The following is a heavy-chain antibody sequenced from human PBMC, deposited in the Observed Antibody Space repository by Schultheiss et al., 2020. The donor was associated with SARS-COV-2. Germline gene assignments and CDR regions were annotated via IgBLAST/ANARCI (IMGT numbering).Heavy chain of an antibody. V-gene: IGHV3-23*05. D-gene: IGHD6-13*01. CDR3: ARGAAAGITHDSFDI. CDR2: IYPSGSA. Sequence: GESLKISCAASGFTFSSYAMSWVRQAPGKGLEWVSIIYPSGSAHYAESVQGRFTISRDNSKNTLYLQMNTLRAEDTAVYYCARGAAAGITHDSFDIWGRGTMVTVSS. J-gene: IGHJ3*02. CDR1: GFTFSSYA.